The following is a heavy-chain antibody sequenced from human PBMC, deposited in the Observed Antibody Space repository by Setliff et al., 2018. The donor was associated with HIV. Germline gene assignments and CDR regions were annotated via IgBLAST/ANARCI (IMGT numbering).Heavy chain of an antibody. D-gene: IGHD6-19*01. V-gene: IGHV1-46*01. CDR1: GYTFSSHY. J-gene: IGHJ4*01. CDR2: IIPIFGTA. CDR3: ERNQGDASGWYAGDY. Sequence: GASMTVSCKASGYTFSSHYIHWMRQAPGQGLEWMGGIIPIFGTANYAQKFRGRVTMTRDTSTSTVYMDLRNLRSEDTAAYYCERNQGDASGWYAGDYWGHGTLVTVSS.